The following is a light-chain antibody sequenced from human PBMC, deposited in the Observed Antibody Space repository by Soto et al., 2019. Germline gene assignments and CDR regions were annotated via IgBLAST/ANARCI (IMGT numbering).Light chain of an antibody. CDR2: AAS. CDR1: QGISSY. V-gene: IGKV1-8*01. Sequence: AIRMTQSTSSFSASTGDRVTITCRASQGISSYLAWYQQKPGKAPKLLIYAASTLQSGVPSRFSGSGSGTDFSLTISCLQSEDFATYYCQQYYSYPLTFGPGTKVDI. J-gene: IGKJ3*01. CDR3: QQYYSYPLT.